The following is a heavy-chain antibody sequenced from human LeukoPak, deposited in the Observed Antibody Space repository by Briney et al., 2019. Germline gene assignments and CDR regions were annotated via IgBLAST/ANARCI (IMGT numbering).Heavy chain of an antibody. CDR3: AREPFGELSPPPDY. J-gene: IGHJ4*02. CDR2: ISAYNGNT. D-gene: IGHD3-10*01. CDR1: GYTFTSYG. Sequence: ASVKVSCKASGYTFTSYGISWVRQAPGQGLEWMGWISAYNGNTNYAQKFQGRVTMTTDTSTSTAYMELRSLRSDDTAVYYCAREPFGELSPPPDYWGQGTLVTVSS. V-gene: IGHV1-18*01.